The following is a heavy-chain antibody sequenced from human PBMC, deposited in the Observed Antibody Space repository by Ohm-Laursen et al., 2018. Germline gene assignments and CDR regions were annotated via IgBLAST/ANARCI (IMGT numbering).Heavy chain of an antibody. Sequence: ASVKVSCNASGYTFTGYGISWVRQAPGQGLEWMGWISAYNGNTNYAQKLQGRVTMTTDTSTSTAYMELRILRSDDTAVYYCARDLGAARPHYWGQGTLVTVSS. J-gene: IGHJ4*02. CDR1: GYTFTGYG. D-gene: IGHD6-6*01. CDR3: ARDLGAARPHY. V-gene: IGHV1-18*01. CDR2: ISAYNGNT.